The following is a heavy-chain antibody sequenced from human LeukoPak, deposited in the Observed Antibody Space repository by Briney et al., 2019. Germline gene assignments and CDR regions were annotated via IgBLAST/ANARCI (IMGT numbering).Heavy chain of an antibody. CDR1: GFTFSSYS. CDR2: ISSSSSYI. Sequence: GGSLRLSCEASGFTFSSYSMNWVRQAPGKGLEWVSSISSSSSYIYYADSVKGRFTISRDNAKNSLYLQMNSLRAEDTAVYYCASPGSIVVVPAAIFTYYFDYWGQGTLVTVSS. CDR3: ASPGSIVVVPAAIFTYYFDY. D-gene: IGHD2-2*02. V-gene: IGHV3-21*01. J-gene: IGHJ4*02.